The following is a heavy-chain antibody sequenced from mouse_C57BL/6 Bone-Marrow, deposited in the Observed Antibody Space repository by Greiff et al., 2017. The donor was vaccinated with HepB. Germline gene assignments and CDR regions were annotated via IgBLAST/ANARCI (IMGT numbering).Heavy chain of an antibody. D-gene: IGHD2-4*01. CDR2: ISSGSSTI. CDR3: ARLRGDNY. CDR1: GFTFSDYG. V-gene: IGHV5-17*01. J-gene: IGHJ2*01. Sequence: EVKVVESGGGLVKPGGSLKLSCAASGFTFSDYGMHWVRQAPEKGLEWVAYISSGSSTIYYADTVKGRFTISRDNAKNTLFLQMTSLRSEDTAMYYCARLRGDNYWGQGTTLTVSS.